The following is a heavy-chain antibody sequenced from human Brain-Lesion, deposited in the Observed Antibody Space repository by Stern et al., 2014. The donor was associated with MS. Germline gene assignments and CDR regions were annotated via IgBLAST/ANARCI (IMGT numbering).Heavy chain of an antibody. Sequence: EVQLVESGGGLVQPGGSLRLSCAASGFTFSRYWMSWVRQAPGKGLEWGANINQDGSEKYSVDSVEGRFTISRDNAKNSLYLQMNSLRAEDTAVYYCGRLCSGGSCYEDGIDYWGQGTLVTVSS. V-gene: IGHV3-7*01. J-gene: IGHJ4*02. CDR3: GRLCSGGSCYEDGIDY. CDR1: GFTFSRYW. D-gene: IGHD2-15*01. CDR2: INQDGSEK.